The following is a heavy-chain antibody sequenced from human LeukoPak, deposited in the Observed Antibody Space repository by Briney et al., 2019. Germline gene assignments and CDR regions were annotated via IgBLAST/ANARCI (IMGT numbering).Heavy chain of an antibody. J-gene: IGHJ4*02. CDR2: INHSGST. Sequence: SETLSLTCAVYGGSFSGYYWSWIRQPPGKGLEWIGEINHSGSTNYNPSLKSRVTISVDTSKNQFSLKLSSVTAADTAVYYCARGGLQYRSFDYWGQGTLVTVSS. V-gene: IGHV4-34*01. D-gene: IGHD4-11*01. CDR3: ARGGLQYRSFDY. CDR1: GGSFSGYY.